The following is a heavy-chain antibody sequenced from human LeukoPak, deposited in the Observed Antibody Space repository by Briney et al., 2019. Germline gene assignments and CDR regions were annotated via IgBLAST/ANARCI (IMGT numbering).Heavy chain of an antibody. V-gene: IGHV3-30*03. Sequence: GGSLRLSCAASGFIFSSYGIHWVRQAPGKGLEWVAVISHDGSNKYCADSMKGRFTISRDNSKNTVSLQMNSLRAEDTAVYYCARDYQLSSGWTPGDYWGRGTLVIVS. J-gene: IGHJ4*02. D-gene: IGHD6-19*01. CDR1: GFIFSSYG. CDR2: ISHDGSNK. CDR3: ARDYQLSSGWTPGDY.